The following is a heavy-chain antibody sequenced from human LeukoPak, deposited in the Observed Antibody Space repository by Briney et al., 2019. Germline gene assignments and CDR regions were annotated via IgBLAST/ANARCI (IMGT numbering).Heavy chain of an antibody. CDR3: AKRPTGYDAFDI. D-gene: IGHD3-9*01. Sequence: GGSLRLSCAASGFTFSNHAMSWVRQAPGKGLEWVSTISGSGGTTYYADSVKGRFTISRDNSKNTLYLQMNSLRAEDTAVYYCAKRPTGYDAFDIWGQGTMVTVSS. CDR1: GFTFSNHA. V-gene: IGHV3-23*01. J-gene: IGHJ3*02. CDR2: ISGSGGTT.